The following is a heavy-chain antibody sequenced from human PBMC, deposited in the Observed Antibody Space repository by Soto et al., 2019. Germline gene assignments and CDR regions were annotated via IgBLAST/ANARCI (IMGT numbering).Heavy chain of an antibody. J-gene: IGHJ6*03. V-gene: IGHV4-39*01. CDR2: IYYSGST. CDR3: ARHDGAAYVYYYMDV. CDR1: GGSISSSSYY. Sequence: SETLSLTCTVSGGSISSSSYYWGWIRQPPGKGLEWIGSIYYSGSTYYNPSLKSRVTISVDTSKNQFSLKLSSVTAADTAVYYCARHDGAAYVYYYMDVRGKGTTVTVSS. D-gene: IGHD2-15*01.